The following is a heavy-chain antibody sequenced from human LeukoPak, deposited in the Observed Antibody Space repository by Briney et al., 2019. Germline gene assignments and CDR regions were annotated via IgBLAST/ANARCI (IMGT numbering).Heavy chain of an antibody. CDR3: ARDRTAFYYASGLAY. Sequence: SETLSPTCTVSDGSISDYYWSWIRQSPGKGLEWIGYIYDSGGTNYNPSLRSRVTISLDTSKNQVSLKLSSLTAADTAIYYCARDRTAFYYASGLAYWGQGILVTVSS. V-gene: IGHV4-59*01. D-gene: IGHD3-10*01. CDR1: DGSISDYY. CDR2: IYDSGGT. J-gene: IGHJ4*02.